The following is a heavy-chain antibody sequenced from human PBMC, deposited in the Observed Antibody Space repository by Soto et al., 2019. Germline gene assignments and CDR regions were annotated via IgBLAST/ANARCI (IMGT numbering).Heavy chain of an antibody. J-gene: IGHJ6*02. CDR3: ARDRYDILAPYYYGMDV. Sequence: SETLSLTCTVSGGSISSYYWSCIRQPPGKGLEWIGYIYYSGSTNYNPSLKSRVTISVDTSKNQFSLKLSSVTAADTAVYYCARDRYDILAPYYYGMDVWGQGTTVTVSS. CDR1: GGSISSYY. D-gene: IGHD3-9*01. CDR2: IYYSGST. V-gene: IGHV4-59*01.